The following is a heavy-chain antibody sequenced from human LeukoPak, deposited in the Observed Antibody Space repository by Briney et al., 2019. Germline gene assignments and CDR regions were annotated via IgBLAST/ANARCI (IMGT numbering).Heavy chain of an antibody. D-gene: IGHD6-13*01. V-gene: IGHV3-13*01. J-gene: IGHJ6*02. CDR2: IGTNDDT. CDR3: ARQGKIAAAGTPPYYYYGMDV. Sequence: PGGSLRLSCAASGFTFNNYDMHWVRQAIGKGLEWVSSIGTNDDTDYPGSVKGRFTISREDAKNSLYLQMNNLGAGDTAVYYCARQGKIAAAGTPPYYYYGMDVWGQGTTVTVSS. CDR1: GFTFNNYD.